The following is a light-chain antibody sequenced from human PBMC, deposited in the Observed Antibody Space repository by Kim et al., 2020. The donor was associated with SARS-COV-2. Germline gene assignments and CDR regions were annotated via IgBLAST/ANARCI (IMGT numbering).Light chain of an antibody. Sequence: DIQMTQSPSSLSASVGDRVTITCWASQRISNYLNWYQQKPGKAPKVLIYAASTLQSGVPSRFSGSGSGTDFTLTISSLQPEDFATYYCQQSYSNPPEYTFGQGTKLEI. CDR2: AAS. CDR3: QQSYSNPPEYT. CDR1: QRISNY. V-gene: IGKV1-39*01. J-gene: IGKJ2*01.